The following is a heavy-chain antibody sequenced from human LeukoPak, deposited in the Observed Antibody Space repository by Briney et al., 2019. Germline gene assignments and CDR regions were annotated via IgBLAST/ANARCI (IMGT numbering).Heavy chain of an antibody. J-gene: IGHJ4*02. Sequence: GASVKVSCKASGYTFTSYYMHWVRQAPGQGLEWMGIINPSGGSTSYAQKFQGRVTMTRDTSTSTVYMELSSLRSEDTAVYYCARTTITMVRGVIPHFDYWGQGTLVTVSS. CDR2: INPSGGST. CDR1: GYTFTSYY. D-gene: IGHD3-10*01. CDR3: ARTTITMVRGVIPHFDY. V-gene: IGHV1-46*01.